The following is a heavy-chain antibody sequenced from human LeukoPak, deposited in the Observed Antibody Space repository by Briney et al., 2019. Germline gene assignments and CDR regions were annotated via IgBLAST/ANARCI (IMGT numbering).Heavy chain of an antibody. CDR3: ASNKEVFYDSSGGY. Sequence: GALRLSCTASGYTFSDYGMHWVRQAPGKGLEWLSVISYSGVVKFYADSVKGRFTTSRDNSKNTLFLQMRSLRAEDTAMYYCASNKEVFYDSSGGYWGQGTLVTVSS. V-gene: IGHV3-33*08. CDR2: ISYSGVVK. D-gene: IGHD3-22*01. CDR1: GYTFSDYG. J-gene: IGHJ4*02.